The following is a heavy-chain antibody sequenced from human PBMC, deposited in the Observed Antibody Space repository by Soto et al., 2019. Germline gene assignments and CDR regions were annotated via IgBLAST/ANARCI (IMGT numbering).Heavy chain of an antibody. D-gene: IGHD1-26*01. Sequence: GESLKISCRGSGYSFSNYWIGWVRQMPGKGLEWMGIIYPGDSDTRYSPSFQGQVTISADKSISTAYLQWSSLKASDTAIYYCARRGTREWFDPWGQGTQVTVSS. CDR3: ARRGTREWFDP. J-gene: IGHJ5*02. CDR1: GYSFSNYW. V-gene: IGHV5-51*01. CDR2: IYPGDSDT.